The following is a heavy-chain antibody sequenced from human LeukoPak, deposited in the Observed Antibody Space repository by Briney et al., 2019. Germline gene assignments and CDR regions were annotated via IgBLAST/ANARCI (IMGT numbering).Heavy chain of an antibody. D-gene: IGHD2-2*01. CDR3: ARVYCSSTSCFAFLDY. J-gene: IGHJ4*02. CDR1: GFTFSSYS. Sequence: GGSLRLSCAASGFTFSSYSMNWVRQAPGKGLEWVSYISSSSSTIYYADSVKGRFTISRDNAKNSLYLQMNSLRAEDTAVYYCARVYCSSTSCFAFLDYWGQGTLVTVSS. V-gene: IGHV3-48*01. CDR2: ISSSSSTI.